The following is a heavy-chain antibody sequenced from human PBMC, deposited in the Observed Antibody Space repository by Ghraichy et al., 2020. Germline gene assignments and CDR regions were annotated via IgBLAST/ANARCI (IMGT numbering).Heavy chain of an antibody. CDR2: ISASGST. CDR1: GDSFTTSY. V-gene: IGHV4-4*07. D-gene: IGHD3-16*01. CDR3: ARDDLVGGGGRNWFHP. J-gene: IGHJ5*02. Sequence: ETLSLTCTVSGDSFTTSYWTWIRQPAGKGLEWIGRISASGSTYQNPSLRSRISMSVDTSKNTFSLRLTSVTAADTAVYYCARDDLVGGGGRNWFHPWGQGRLVTVAS.